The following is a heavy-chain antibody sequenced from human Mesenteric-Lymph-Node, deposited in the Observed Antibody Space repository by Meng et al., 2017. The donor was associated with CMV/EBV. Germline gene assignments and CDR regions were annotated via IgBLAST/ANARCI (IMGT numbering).Heavy chain of an antibody. CDR3: ASRPVLEWLLWDGMDV. CDR1: GFTVSSNY. D-gene: IGHD3-3*01. J-gene: IGHJ6*02. CDR2: IYRGGSI. V-gene: IGHV3-66*02. Sequence: GGSLRLSCAASGFTVSSNYMTWVRRAPGKGLEWVSVIYRGGSIYYADSVKGRFTASRDNSKNRLYLQMNSLTAEDSAVYYCASRPVLEWLLWDGMDVWGQGTTVTVSS.